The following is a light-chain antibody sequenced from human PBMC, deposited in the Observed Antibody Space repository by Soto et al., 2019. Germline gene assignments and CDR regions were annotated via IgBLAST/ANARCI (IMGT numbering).Light chain of an antibody. CDR2: GAA. CDR1: QSVFSS. CDR3: QQYNNWPRT. Sequence: EIVLTQSPATLSVSPGARAPLSCRASQSVFSSLAWYQQKPVQAPRLLIYGAATRATGIPARFSGSGSGTEFTLTISSLQSEDFAVYYCQQYNNWPRTFGQGTKVDIK. V-gene: IGKV3-15*01. J-gene: IGKJ1*01.